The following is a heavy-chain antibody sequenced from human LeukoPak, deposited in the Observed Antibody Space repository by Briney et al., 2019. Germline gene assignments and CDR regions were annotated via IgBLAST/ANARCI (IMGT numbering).Heavy chain of an antibody. CDR2: IYYSVST. D-gene: IGHD3/OR15-3a*01. CDR1: GVSISSSTYY. V-gene: IGHV4-39*01. Sequence: PSETLSLTCTVSGVSISSSTYYWGWIRQPPGKGLEWIGSIYYSVSTYYNPSLKSQVSISIDTSKNQFSLRLTSVTAADTAVYYCARQTGSGLFILPGGQGTLVTVSS. CDR3: ARQTGSGLFILP. J-gene: IGHJ4*02.